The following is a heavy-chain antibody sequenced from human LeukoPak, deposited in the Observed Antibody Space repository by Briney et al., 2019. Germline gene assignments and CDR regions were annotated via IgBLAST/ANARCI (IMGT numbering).Heavy chain of an antibody. Sequence: ASVKVSCKASGYTFTNYGISWVRQAPGQGLEWMGWISAYNGNTNYAQKLQGRVTMTTDTSTSTAYMELRSLRSDDTAVYYCARVPGYCSRTSCYVAGGSWFDPWGQGTLVTVSS. D-gene: IGHD2-2*01. CDR3: ARVPGYCSRTSCYVAGGSWFDP. CDR2: ISAYNGNT. V-gene: IGHV1-18*01. CDR1: GYTFTNYG. J-gene: IGHJ5*02.